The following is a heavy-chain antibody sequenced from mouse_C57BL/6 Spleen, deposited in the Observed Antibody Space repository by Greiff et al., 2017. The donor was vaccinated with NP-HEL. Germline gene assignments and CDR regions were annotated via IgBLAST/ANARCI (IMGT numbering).Heavy chain of an antibody. Sequence: EVQGVESGGGLVKPGGSLKLSCAASGFTFSSYAMSWVRQTPEKRLEWVATISDGGSYTYYPDNVKGRFTISRDNAKNNLYLQMSHLKSEDTAMYYCAREGDYLAWFAYWGQGTLVTVSA. J-gene: IGHJ3*01. V-gene: IGHV5-4*01. CDR3: AREGDYLAWFAY. D-gene: IGHD2-4*01. CDR1: GFTFSSYA. CDR2: ISDGGSYT.